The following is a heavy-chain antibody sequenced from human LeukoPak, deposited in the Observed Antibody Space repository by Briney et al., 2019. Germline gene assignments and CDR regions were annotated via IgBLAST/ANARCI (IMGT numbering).Heavy chain of an antibody. CDR3: NKDPSLGGIEAAGTFDA. CDR2: ISWNGGRT. D-gene: IGHD6-13*01. V-gene: IGHV3-9*03. Sequence: GGSLRLSCVGSGFTFADYAMNWVRHAPGKGLEWVSGISWNGGRTAYVDSVRGRFTISRNNAQKTLYLQMNRLSAEHLAFYYSNKDPSLGGIEAAGTFDAWGQGTLVTVSS. J-gene: IGHJ4*02. CDR1: GFTFADYA.